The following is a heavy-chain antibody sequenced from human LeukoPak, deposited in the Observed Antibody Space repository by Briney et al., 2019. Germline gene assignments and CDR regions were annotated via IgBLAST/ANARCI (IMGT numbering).Heavy chain of an antibody. CDR3: AKLSGAYGGSRDY. CDR1: GFTFSSYS. V-gene: IGHV3-21*01. J-gene: IGHJ4*02. CDR2: ISSSSSYI. D-gene: IGHD4-23*01. Sequence: GGSLRLSCAASGFTFSSYSMNWVRQAPGKGLEWVSSISSSSSYIYYADSVKGRFTISRDNAKNSLYLQMNSLRAEDTAVYYCAKLSGAYGGSRDYWGQGTLVTVSS.